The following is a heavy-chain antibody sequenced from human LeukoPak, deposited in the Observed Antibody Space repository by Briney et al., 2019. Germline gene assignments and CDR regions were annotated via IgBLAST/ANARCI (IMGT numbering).Heavy chain of an antibody. CDR2: IYSGGST. J-gene: IGHJ4*02. CDR1: GFTVSSND. CDR3: ARSLFRVGATTGFDY. Sequence: GGSLRLSCAASGFTVSSNDVSWVRQAPGKGLEWGSVIYSGGSTYYADSVKCRFTIPRHNSQNTLYLQMNSLRAEDTAVYYCARSLFRVGATTGFDYWGQGTLVTVSS. V-gene: IGHV3-53*04. D-gene: IGHD1-26*01.